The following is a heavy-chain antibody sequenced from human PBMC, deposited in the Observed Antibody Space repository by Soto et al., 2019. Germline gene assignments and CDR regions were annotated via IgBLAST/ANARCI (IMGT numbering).Heavy chain of an antibody. CDR1: GFTFSSYA. CDR3: AKGSGSVRYYYYMDV. Sequence: GGSLRLSCAASGFTFSSYAMSWVRQAPGKGLEWVSAISGSGGSTYYADSVKGRFTISRDNSKNTLYLQMNSLRAEDTAVYYCAKGSGSVRYYYYMDVWGKGTTVTVSS. CDR2: ISGSGGST. V-gene: IGHV3-23*01. D-gene: IGHD6-19*01. J-gene: IGHJ6*03.